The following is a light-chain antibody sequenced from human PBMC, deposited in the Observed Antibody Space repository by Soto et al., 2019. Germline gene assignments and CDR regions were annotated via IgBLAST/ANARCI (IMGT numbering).Light chain of an antibody. Sequence: DIQMTQSPSSLSASVGDRVTNTCRASQTISTYLNWYQQIPGKAPKLLIYGASNLQNGVPSRFSGSGSGTDFTLTISSLQPEDFATYYCQKSSSIPYTFGQGTKLEIK. CDR1: QTISTY. CDR2: GAS. CDR3: QKSSSIPYT. V-gene: IGKV1-39*01. J-gene: IGKJ2*01.